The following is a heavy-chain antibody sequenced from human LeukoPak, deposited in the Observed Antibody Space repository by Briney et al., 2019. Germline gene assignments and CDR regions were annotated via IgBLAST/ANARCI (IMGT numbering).Heavy chain of an antibody. J-gene: IGHJ4*02. V-gene: IGHV3-30*02. CDR1: GFTFSTYG. CDR3: TGQTYYFDSGTSFDY. D-gene: IGHD3-10*01. Sequence: GRSLRLSWAASGFTFSTYGTHWVRQAPGKGPEWVAVIRYDGSNKNYGDSVKGRFTISRDNSKNTLFLQMNSLTIEDTAFYYCTGQTYYFDSGTSFDYWGRGTLVTVSS. CDR2: IRYDGSNK.